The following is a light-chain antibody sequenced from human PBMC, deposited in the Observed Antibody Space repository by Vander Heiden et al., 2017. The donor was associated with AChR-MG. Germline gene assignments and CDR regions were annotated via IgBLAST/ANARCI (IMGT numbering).Light chain of an antibody. CDR1: QDIMKY. J-gene: IGKJ4*01. Sequence: DIQMTQSPSSLSASVGVRVTITCQASQDIMKYLNWYQHKPGKAPKLLIYDASNLETGVPSRFSGGGYGTDFTFTISSLQPEDIATYYCQQYDDVPLAFGGGTKVEIK. CDR2: DAS. V-gene: IGKV1-33*01. CDR3: QQYDDVPLA.